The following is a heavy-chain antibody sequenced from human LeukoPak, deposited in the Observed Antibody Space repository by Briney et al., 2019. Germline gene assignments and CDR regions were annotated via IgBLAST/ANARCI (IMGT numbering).Heavy chain of an antibody. J-gene: IGHJ4*02. D-gene: IGHD2-2*01. V-gene: IGHV3-23*01. Sequence: RGSLRLSCAASGFTFSNYSIYWVRQAPGKGLECVSGISGSGGTTYYADSAKGRFTISRDNSKNTLYLQMISMRVEDTALYYCAKRYCGSNNCYPLDYWGQGTLVTVSS. CDR3: AKRYCGSNNCYPLDY. CDR2: ISGSGGTT. CDR1: GFTFSNYS.